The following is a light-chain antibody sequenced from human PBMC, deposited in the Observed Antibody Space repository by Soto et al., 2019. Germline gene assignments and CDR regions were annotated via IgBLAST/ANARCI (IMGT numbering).Light chain of an antibody. CDR1: QSVRSN. CDR2: GAS. V-gene: IGKV3-15*01. CDR3: QQYDAWPGT. J-gene: IGKJ1*01. Sequence: EIVMTQSPATLSVSPGERATLSCRASQSVRSNLAWYQQTPGQASRLLIYGASARATGNPARCTGGGSGTDFTLTISSLQSEDFAVYYCQQYDAWPGTFGHGTKVEIK.